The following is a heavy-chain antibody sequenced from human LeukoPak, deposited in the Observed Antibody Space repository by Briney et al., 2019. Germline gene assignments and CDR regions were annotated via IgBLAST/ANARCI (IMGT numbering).Heavy chain of an antibody. Sequence: GGSLRLSCAVSGFSFSSFAMTWVRQAPGKGLEWVSTIYGGGTNTFYADSVKGRFTISRDDSKNMQFLEMDSLRPEDTAVYFCAKRITEAAGIYFDSWGQGTLVTVCS. D-gene: IGHD6-19*01. V-gene: IGHV3-23*03. CDR3: AKRITEAAGIYFDS. CDR2: IYGGGTNT. J-gene: IGHJ4*02. CDR1: GFSFSSFA.